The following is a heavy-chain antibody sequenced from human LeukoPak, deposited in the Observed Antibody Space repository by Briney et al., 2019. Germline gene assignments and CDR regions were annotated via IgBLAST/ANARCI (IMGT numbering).Heavy chain of an antibody. V-gene: IGHV3-33*08. CDR1: GFTVSNYY. D-gene: IGHD4-11*01. J-gene: IGHJ6*02. CDR3: ARDEASVTGWYYYGMDV. Sequence: GGSLRLSCAASGFTVSNYYMSWVRQAPGKGLEWVAVIWYDGSNKYYADSVKGRFTISRDNSKNTLYLQMNSLRAEDTAVYYCARDEASVTGWYYYGMDVWGQGTTVTVSS. CDR2: IWYDGSNK.